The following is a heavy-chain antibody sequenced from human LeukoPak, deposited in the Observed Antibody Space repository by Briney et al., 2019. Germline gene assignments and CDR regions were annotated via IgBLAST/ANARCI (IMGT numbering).Heavy chain of an antibody. D-gene: IGHD2-2*01. J-gene: IGHJ4*02. CDR2: IKQDGSEK. Sequence: GGSLRLSCAVSGFTFSTYWMNWVRQAPGKGLEWVANIKQDGSEKYYVDSVKGRFTISRDNAKNSLYLQMNSLRAEVTAVYYCASGRYCSSTSCSAHSDYWGQGTLVTVSS. CDR3: ASGRYCSSTSCSAHSDY. V-gene: IGHV3-7*01. CDR1: GFTFSTYW.